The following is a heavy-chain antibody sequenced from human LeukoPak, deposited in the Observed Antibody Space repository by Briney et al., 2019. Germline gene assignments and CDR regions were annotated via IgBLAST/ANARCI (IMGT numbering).Heavy chain of an antibody. J-gene: IGHJ6*02. CDR2: ISAYNGNT. D-gene: IGHD2-15*01. CDR1: GYTFTSYG. CDR3: AREDDYSYYYYGMDV. V-gene: IGHV1-18*01. Sequence: ASAKVSCKASGYTFTSYGISWVRQAPGQGLEWMGWISAYNGNTNYAQKLQGRVTMTTDTSTSTAYMELRSLRSDDTAVYYCAREDDYSYYYYGMDVWGQGTTVTVPS.